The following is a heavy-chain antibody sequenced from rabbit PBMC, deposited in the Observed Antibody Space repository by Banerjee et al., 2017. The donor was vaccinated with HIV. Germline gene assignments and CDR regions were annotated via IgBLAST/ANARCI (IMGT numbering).Heavy chain of an antibody. D-gene: IGHD4-1*01. V-gene: IGHV1S7*01. CDR2: IVVAKGNT. CDR1: GFDLSVYYY. J-gene: IGHJ4*01. Sequence: QQLEESGGGLVQPEGSLTLTCKASGFDLSVYYYMCWVRQAPGKGLERIGVIVVAKGNTYYASWVNGRFTISSDNAQNTVFLQLHSLTAADTATYFCARDLAGVIGWNFGLWGPGTLVTVS. CDR3: ARDLAGVIGWNFGL.